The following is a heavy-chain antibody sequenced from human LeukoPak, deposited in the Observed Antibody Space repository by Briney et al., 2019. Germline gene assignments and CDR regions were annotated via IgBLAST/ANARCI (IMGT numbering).Heavy chain of an antibody. J-gene: IGHJ3*02. CDR2: ISTNSGGT. CDR1: GYTFTGHY. D-gene: IGHD2-15*01. CDR3: ARGSTLGRAFDI. Sequence: GASVKVSCKASGYTFTGHYIHWVRQAPGQGLEWMGWISTNSGGTNYAQKFQGRVTMTRDTSISTAYMDLSRLTSDDWAVYYCARGSTLGRAFDICGQGTIITVSS. V-gene: IGHV1-2*02.